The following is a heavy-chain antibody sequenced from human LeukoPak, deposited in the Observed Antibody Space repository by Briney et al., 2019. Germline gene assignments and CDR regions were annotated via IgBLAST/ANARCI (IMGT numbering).Heavy chain of an antibody. Sequence: GDSLKISRKGSGYSFTSYWISWVRQMPGKGLEWIGRIVPSDSYTNYSPSFQGHVTISADKSISSPYLQCSSLKASDTAMYYCARHSRLTGYDYWGQGTLVTVSS. V-gene: IGHV5-10-1*01. J-gene: IGHJ4*02. CDR2: IVPSDSYT. CDR1: GYSFTSYW. CDR3: ARHSRLTGYDY. D-gene: IGHD3-9*01.